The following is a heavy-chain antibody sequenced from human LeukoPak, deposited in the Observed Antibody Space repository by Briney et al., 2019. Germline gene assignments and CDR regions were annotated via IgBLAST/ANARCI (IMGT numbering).Heavy chain of an antibody. CDR3: ARGDYYDSGGYSRFLDY. D-gene: IGHD3-22*01. V-gene: IGHV4-34*01. CDR1: GGSFSGYY. Sequence: SETLSLTCAVYGGSFSGYYWSWIRQPPGKGLEWIVEINHSGSTNYNPSLKSRVTISVDTSKNQFSLKLSSVTAADTAVYYCARGDYYDSGGYSRFLDYWGQGTLVTVSS. J-gene: IGHJ4*02. CDR2: INHSGST.